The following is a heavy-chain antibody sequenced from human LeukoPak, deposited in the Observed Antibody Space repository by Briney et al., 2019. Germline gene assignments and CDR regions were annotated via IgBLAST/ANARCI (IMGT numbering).Heavy chain of an antibody. J-gene: IGHJ4*02. CDR1: GFTFSYYW. Sequence: GGSLRLSCTASGFTFSYYWMHWVRHAPGKGLVWVSRINDDGSSRVYADFVKGRFTISRDNAKNTLYLEMNSLRAEDTAVYYCARAIKGYYYDSFWDYFDYWGQGTLVTVSS. CDR3: ARAIKGYYYDSFWDYFDY. D-gene: IGHD3-22*01. V-gene: IGHV3-74*01. CDR2: INDDGSSR.